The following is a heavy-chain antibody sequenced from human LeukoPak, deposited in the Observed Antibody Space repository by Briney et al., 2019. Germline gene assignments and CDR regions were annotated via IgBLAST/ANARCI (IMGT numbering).Heavy chain of an antibody. CDR3: ARSQGDMDV. V-gene: IGHV6-1*01. Sequence: SQTLPLTCAISGDSVSSNIAAWNWIRQSPTRGLEWLGRTHYSSRWYKDYAVSVKSRITIYEATSKNQFSLKLNSVTPEDTAVYYCARSQGDMDVWGKGTSVTVSS. D-gene: IGHD1-26*01. J-gene: IGHJ6*03. CDR2: THYSSRWYK. CDR1: GDSVSSNIAA.